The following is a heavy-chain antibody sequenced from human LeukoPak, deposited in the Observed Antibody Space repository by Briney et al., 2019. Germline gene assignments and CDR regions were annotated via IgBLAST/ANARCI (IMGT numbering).Heavy chain of an antibody. CDR3: ARLPDVSGWPFDY. J-gene: IGHJ4*02. D-gene: IGHD6-19*01. CDR2: TRYSGRT. Sequence: SETLSLTCTASDDSISRDFWTWIRQPPGKGLEWIGYTRYSGRTEYNPSLKSRVTISIQTSKNQFSLKLTPVTAADTAIYYCARLPDVSGWPFDYWGQGILVTVSS. V-gene: IGHV4-59*01. CDR1: DDSISRDF.